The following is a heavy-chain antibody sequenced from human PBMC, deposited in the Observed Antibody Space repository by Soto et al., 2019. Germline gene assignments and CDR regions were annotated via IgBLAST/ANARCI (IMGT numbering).Heavy chain of an antibody. CDR3: ARGDNSDYYDFWSGYYTKYYYYYYMDV. V-gene: IGHV4-59*01. Sequence: SETLSLTCTVSGGSISSYYWGWIRQPPGKGLEWIGYIYYSGSTNYNPSLKSRVTISVDTSKNQFSLKLSSVTAADTAVYYCARGDNSDYYDFWSGYYTKYYYYYYMDVWGKGTTVTVSS. CDR2: IYYSGST. D-gene: IGHD3-3*01. J-gene: IGHJ6*03. CDR1: GGSISSYY.